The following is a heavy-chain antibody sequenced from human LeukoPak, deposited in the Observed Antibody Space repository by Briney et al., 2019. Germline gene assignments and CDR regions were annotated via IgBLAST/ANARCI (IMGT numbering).Heavy chain of an antibody. CDR2: ISSSGSTI. Sequence: PGGSLRLSCAASGFTFSSYEMNWFRQAPGKGLEWVSYISSSGSTIYYADSVKGRFTISRDNAKNSLYLQMNSLRAEDTAVYYCARGVNFWSGYHFDYWGQGTLVTVSS. V-gene: IGHV3-48*03. CDR1: GFTFSSYE. D-gene: IGHD3-3*01. CDR3: ARGVNFWSGYHFDY. J-gene: IGHJ4*02.